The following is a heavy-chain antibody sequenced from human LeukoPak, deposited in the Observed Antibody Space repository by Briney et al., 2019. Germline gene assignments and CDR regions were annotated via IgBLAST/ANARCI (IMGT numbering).Heavy chain of an antibody. CDR1: GFTFSDYY. D-gene: IGHD2-15*01. Sequence: GGSLRLSCAASGFTFSDYYMSWIRQAPGKELEWVSYISSSGSTIYYADSVKGRFTISRDNAKNSLYLQMNSLRAEDTAVYYCARVSLGYCSGGSCLDYWGQGTLVTVSS. V-gene: IGHV3-11*01. CDR3: ARVSLGYCSGGSCLDY. J-gene: IGHJ4*02. CDR2: ISSSGSTI.